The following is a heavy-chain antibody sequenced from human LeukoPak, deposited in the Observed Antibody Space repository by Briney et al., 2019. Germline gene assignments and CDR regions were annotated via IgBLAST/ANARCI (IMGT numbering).Heavy chain of an antibody. CDR2: IIPILGIA. D-gene: IGHD2-2*01. Sequence: SVKASCKASGGTFSSYAISWVRQAPGQGLEWMGRIIPILGIANYAQKFQGRVTITADKSTSTAYMELSSLRSEDTAVYYCARVVPAATRDAFDIWGQGTMVTVSS. CDR1: GGTFSSYA. V-gene: IGHV1-69*04. CDR3: ARVVPAATRDAFDI. J-gene: IGHJ3*02.